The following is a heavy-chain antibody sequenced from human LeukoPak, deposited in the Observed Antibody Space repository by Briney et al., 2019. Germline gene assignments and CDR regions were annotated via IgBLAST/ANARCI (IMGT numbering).Heavy chain of an antibody. CDR1: GGSISSYY. Sequence: NPSETLSLTCTVSGGSISSYYWSWIRQPPGKGLEWIGEINHSGSTNYNPSLKSRVTISVDTSKNQFSLKLSSVTAADTAVYYCARALAAAGINFDYWGQGTLVTVSS. J-gene: IGHJ4*02. CDR2: INHSGST. CDR3: ARALAAAGINFDY. D-gene: IGHD6-13*01. V-gene: IGHV4-34*01.